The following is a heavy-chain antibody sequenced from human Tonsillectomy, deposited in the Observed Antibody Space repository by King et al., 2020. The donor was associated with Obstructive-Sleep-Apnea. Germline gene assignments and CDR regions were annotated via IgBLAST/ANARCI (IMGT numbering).Heavy chain of an antibody. J-gene: IGHJ6*02. CDR3: ARDARNYYYNGMDV. Sequence: VQLVEAGGDLVQPGGSLRLSWAAAGFSFRSNWMTWVRKAPGKGLEWGATRKQDGGERHYVDVVKGRFTISRDNAKNSLYLEMNSRRAEDTAVYYCARDARNYYYNGMDVWGHGTTVIVSS. CDR2: RKQDGGER. CDR1: GFSFRSNW. V-gene: IGHV3-7*03.